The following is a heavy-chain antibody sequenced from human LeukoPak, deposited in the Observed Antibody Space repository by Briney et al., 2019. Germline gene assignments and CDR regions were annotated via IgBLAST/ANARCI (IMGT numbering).Heavy chain of an antibody. CDR3: ATALSPLAPMDY. D-gene: IGHD1-1*01. CDR1: GFTFSSYG. V-gene: IGHV3-30*03. CDR2: ISYDGSNK. J-gene: IGHJ4*02. Sequence: GRSLRLSCAASGFTFSSYGMHWVRQAPGKGLEGGADISYDGSNKYYADSVKGRFTISRENSKNTLYLQMNSLRAEDTAVYYCATALSPLAPMDYWGQGTLATVSS.